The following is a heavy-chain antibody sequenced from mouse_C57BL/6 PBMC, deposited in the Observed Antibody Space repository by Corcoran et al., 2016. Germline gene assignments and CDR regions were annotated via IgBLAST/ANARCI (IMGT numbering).Heavy chain of an antibody. D-gene: IGHD2-2*01. Sequence: EVQLQQSGAELAKPGASVKLSCTASGFNIKDYYMHWVKQRTEQGLEWIGRIDPEDGENKYAPKFQGKATITADTSSNTAYLQLSSLTSEDTAVYYCPMGTTAGAMDYWGQGTSVTVSS. CDR1: GFNIKDYY. CDR3: PMGTTAGAMDY. J-gene: IGHJ4*01. V-gene: IGHV14-2*01. CDR2: IDPEDGEN.